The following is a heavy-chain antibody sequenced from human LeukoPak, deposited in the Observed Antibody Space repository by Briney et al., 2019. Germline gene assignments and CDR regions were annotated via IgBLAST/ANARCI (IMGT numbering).Heavy chain of an antibody. D-gene: IGHD2-2*01. CDR2: IYYSGST. Sequence: SETLSLTCTVPGDSISSSSYYWGWIRQPPGKGLEWIGSIYYSGSTYYNPSLRSRLTISVDTSKNQFSLKLSSVTAADTAVYYCARVWYQLLAGWFDPWGQGTLVTVSS. CDR1: GDSISSSSYY. CDR3: ARVWYQLLAGWFDP. V-gene: IGHV4-39*07. J-gene: IGHJ5*02.